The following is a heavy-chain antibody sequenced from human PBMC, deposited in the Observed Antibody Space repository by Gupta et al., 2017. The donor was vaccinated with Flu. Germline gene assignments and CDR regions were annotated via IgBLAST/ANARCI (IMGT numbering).Heavy chain of an antibody. Sequence: EVQLVESGGGLVQPGGSLRLSCAASGFTFSRYWMSWVRQAPGKGLEWVANIKQDGSEKYYVDSVKGRFTISRDNAKNSLYLQMNSLRAEDTAVYYCARDLGPNYYDSSGYFLSLWGQGTLVTVSS. D-gene: IGHD3-22*01. CDR2: IKQDGSEK. J-gene: IGHJ4*02. CDR3: ARDLGPNYYDSSGYFLSL. CDR1: GFTFSRYW. V-gene: IGHV3-7*01.